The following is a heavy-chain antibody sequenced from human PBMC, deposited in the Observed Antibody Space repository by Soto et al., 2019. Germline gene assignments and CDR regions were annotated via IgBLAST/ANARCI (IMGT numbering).Heavy chain of an antibody. CDR2: INWNSGNI. V-gene: IGHV3-9*01. Sequence: EVQLVESGGGLVQPGGSLRLSCAASGFTFNDYAMHWVRQAPGKGLDWVSGINWNSGNIGYADSVKGRFTISRDSAKNSLYLQMNSLRAEDTALFYCAKGGSSSGRYSDYWGQGTLVTVSS. D-gene: IGHD6-6*01. CDR1: GFTFNDYA. J-gene: IGHJ4*02. CDR3: AKGGSSSGRYSDY.